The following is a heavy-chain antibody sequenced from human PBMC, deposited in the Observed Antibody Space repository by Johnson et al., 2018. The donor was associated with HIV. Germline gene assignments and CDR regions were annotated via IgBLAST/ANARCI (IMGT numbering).Heavy chain of an antibody. CDR1: GFSFDDYD. CDR2: IYWTGGRT. J-gene: IGHJ3*02. V-gene: IGHV3-20*04. Sequence: VQLVESGGGVVRPGGSLRLSCAASGFSFDDYDMSWVRQAPGKGLEWVPGIYWTGGRTSYADSVKVRFTISRDNAKNSLYLQMNNVRAEDTALYFCARASNYYDSFGYYRRGGGSDIWGQGTMVTVSS. D-gene: IGHD3-22*01. CDR3: ARASNYYDSFGYYRRGGGSDI.